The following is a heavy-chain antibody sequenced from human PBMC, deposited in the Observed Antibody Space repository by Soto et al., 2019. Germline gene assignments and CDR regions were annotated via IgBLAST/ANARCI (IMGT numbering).Heavy chain of an antibody. Sequence: EVQLVESGGTLVQPGGSLRLSCVGSGFTFSDYWMSWVRQAPGKGPEWMANINEDGSQKYYVDSVEGRFTISKDNAQNSLYLQMNSLRVEDTAFHYCVRDHRWGQGTLVTVS. V-gene: IGHV3-7*03. CDR3: VRDHR. CDR1: GFTFSDYW. J-gene: IGHJ4*02. CDR2: INEDGSQK.